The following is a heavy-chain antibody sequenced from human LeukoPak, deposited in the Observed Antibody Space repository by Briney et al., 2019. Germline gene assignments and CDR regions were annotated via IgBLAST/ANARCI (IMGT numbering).Heavy chain of an antibody. CDR3: ARMGGSNWNREINWFDP. CDR1: GFTFSSYS. V-gene: IGHV3-21*01. Sequence: PGGSLRLSCAASGFTFSSYSMNWVRQAPGKGLEWVSSISSSSSYIYYADSVKGRFTISRDNAKNSLYLQMNSLRAEDTAVYYCARMGGSNWNREINWFDPWGQGTLVTVSS. CDR2: ISSSSSYI. J-gene: IGHJ5*02. D-gene: IGHD1-1*01.